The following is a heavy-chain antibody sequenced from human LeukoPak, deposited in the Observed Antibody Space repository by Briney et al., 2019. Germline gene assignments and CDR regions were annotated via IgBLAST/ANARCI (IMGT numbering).Heavy chain of an antibody. CDR1: GFTFSDYS. Sequence: GWSLRLSCAASGFTFSDYSMNWVRQAPGKGLEWVSYINSGSSTTYYVDSVEGRFTISRDNAKTSLYLQMNSLRDEDTAVYHCARTRSKVGTPTFDYWGQGTLVTVSS. V-gene: IGHV3-48*02. J-gene: IGHJ4*02. CDR2: INSGSSTT. D-gene: IGHD4-23*01. CDR3: ARTRSKVGTPTFDY.